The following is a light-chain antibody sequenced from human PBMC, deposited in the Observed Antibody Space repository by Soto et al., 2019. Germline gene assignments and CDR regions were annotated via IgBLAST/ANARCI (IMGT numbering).Light chain of an antibody. J-gene: IGKJ5*01. CDR3: QQHYSAPPS. Sequence: DIVMTQSPDSLAMSLGERATINCKSSQSVLYSSNNKNYLTWYQQKVGQPPKLLISWASIRESGVPDRFSGSGSGTDFTLTIDSLQAEDVAAYYCQQHYSAPPSFGQGTRLEIK. V-gene: IGKV4-1*01. CDR2: WAS. CDR1: QSVLYSSNNKNY.